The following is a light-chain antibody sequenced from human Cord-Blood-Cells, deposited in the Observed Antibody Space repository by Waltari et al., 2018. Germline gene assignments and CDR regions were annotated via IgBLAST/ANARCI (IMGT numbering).Light chain of an antibody. J-gene: IGKJ1*01. V-gene: IGKV3-20*01. Sequence: IVLTQSPGTLSLFPGERASQSVSSSYLAWYQQKPCQAPRLLIYGASSRATGIPDRFSGSGSGKDFTLTISRLEPEDFAVYYCQQYGSSSWTFGQGTKVEIK. CDR3: QQYGSSSWT. CDR2: GAS. CDR1: QSVSSSY.